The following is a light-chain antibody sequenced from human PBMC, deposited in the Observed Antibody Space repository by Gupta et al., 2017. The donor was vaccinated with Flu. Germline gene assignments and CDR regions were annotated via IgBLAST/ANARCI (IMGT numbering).Light chain of an antibody. Sequence: GETVTITCRASQEFGTWLSWYQHQSGKAPKALIYGPSSLVNGVPSRFSGSGACTEFVLTIKTLQPDDFATYVCQHYKAYPPTFGGGT. J-gene: IGKJ4*01. CDR3: QHYKAYPPT. CDR1: QEFGTW. V-gene: IGKV1D-16*01. CDR2: GPS.